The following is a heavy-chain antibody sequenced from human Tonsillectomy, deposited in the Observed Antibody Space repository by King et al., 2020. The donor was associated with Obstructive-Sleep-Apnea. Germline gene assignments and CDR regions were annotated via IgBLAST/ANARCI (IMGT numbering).Heavy chain of an antibody. D-gene: IGHD3-10*01. Sequence: VQLVESGGGLVKPGGSLRLSCAASGFTFSNAWMSWVRQAPGKGLEWGGRIKSKTDGGTTDYAAPVKGRFTISREDSKNTLYLQMNSLKTEDTAVYYCTTDNPLLWFGELFRDYWGQGTLVTVSS. CDR2: IKSKTDGGTT. CDR1: GFTFSNAW. V-gene: IGHV3-15*01. CDR3: TTDNPLLWFGELFRDY. J-gene: IGHJ4*02.